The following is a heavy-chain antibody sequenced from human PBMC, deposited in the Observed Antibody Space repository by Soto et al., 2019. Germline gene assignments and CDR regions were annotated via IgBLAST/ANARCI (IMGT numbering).Heavy chain of an antibody. V-gene: IGHV4-4*02. D-gene: IGHD3-3*01. CDR1: SGSISSSNW. CDR3: ARAGVHLEGYYFDY. J-gene: IGHJ4*02. Sequence: SETLSLTCAVSSGSISSSNWWSWVRQPPGKGLEWIGEIYHSGSTNYNPSLKSRVTISVDKSKNQFSLKLSSVTAADTAVYYCARAGVHLEGYYFDYWGQGTLVTVSS. CDR2: IYHSGST.